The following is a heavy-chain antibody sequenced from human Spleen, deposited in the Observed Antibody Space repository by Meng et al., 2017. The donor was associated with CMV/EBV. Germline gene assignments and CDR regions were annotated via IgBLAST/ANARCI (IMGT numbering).Heavy chain of an antibody. Sequence: EVRLEESGGGLVQPGGSLKLSCAASGFTFSGSAMHWVRQSSGRGLEWVGHIKTKGNSYATAYGEAVKGRFTISRDDSKNMAYLQMNSLKTEDTAVYFCSRHFIVGAIDYFDSWGQGTLVTVSS. CDR1: GFTFSGSA. CDR2: IKTKGNSYAT. V-gene: IGHV3-73*01. D-gene: IGHD2-21*01. J-gene: IGHJ4*02. CDR3: SRHFIVGAIDYFDS.